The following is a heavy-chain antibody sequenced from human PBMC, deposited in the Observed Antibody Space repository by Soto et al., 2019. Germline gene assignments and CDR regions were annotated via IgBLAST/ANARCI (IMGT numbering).Heavy chain of an antibody. D-gene: IGHD1-1*01. Sequence: SETLSLTCAFYCGSFIGYYWSWIRQPPGKGLEWIGEINHSGSTNYNPSLKSRVTISVDTSKNQFSLKLSSVTAADTAVYSCARIPGTRYDYWGQGTLVTVSS. CDR1: CGSFIGYY. CDR2: INHSGST. J-gene: IGHJ4*01. CDR3: ARIPGTRYDY. V-gene: IGHV4-34*01.